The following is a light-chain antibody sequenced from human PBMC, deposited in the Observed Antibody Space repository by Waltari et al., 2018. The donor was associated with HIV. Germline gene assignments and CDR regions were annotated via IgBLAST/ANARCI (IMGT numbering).Light chain of an antibody. J-gene: IGLJ2*01. CDR1: SSPLGADYD. CDR2: GNK. CDR3: QSYDISLSASVV. Sequence: QSMLTQPPSVSGAPGQRVTISCTGSSSPLGADYDVHSYQHIPGTAPKLLIPGNKNRPSGVPDRFSASKSGTSASLTISGLQAEDEADYFCQSYDISLSASVVFGGGTRLTVL. V-gene: IGLV1-40*01.